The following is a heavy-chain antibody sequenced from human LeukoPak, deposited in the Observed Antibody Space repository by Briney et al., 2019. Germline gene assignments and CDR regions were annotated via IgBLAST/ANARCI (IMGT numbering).Heavy chain of an antibody. CDR2: IHYSGST. V-gene: IGHV4-39*01. J-gene: IGHJ5*02. D-gene: IGHD3-10*01. CDR1: GGSISSSRYY. Sequence: SETLSLTCTVSGGSISSSRYYWGWIRQPPGKGLEWIGSIHYSGSTYYNPSLKSRVTISVDTSKNQFSLKLSSVTAADTAVYYCARAYYYGSGSYRDNWFDPWGQGTLVTVSS. CDR3: ARAYYYGSGSYRDNWFDP.